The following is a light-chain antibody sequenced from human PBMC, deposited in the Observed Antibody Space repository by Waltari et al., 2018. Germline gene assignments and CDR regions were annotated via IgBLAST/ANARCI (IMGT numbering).Light chain of an antibody. CDR3: SSFTTTSTSV. CDR1: SSNIGAGYN. CDR2: EVT. J-gene: IGLJ1*01. Sequence: QSVLTQPPSVSGAPGQRVTISCTGSSSNIGAGYNVHWYQQLPGTAPKLIIYEVTNRPSGVSYRFSGSKSGNTASLTISRLQGQDEADYYCSSFTTTSTSVFGTGTKVSVL. V-gene: IGLV1-40*01.